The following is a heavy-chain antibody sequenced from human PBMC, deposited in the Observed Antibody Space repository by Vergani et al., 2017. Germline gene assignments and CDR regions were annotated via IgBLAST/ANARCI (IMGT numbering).Heavy chain of an antibody. D-gene: IGHD3-22*01. CDR3: AGEIMIYYYDSSGYYDY. Sequence: EVQLVESGGGLVKPGGSLRLSCAASGFTLSSYSLSWVRQAPGKGLEWVSSISTTTSFIYYADSVKGRLTISRDNAKNSLYLQMNSLRAEDTAVYYCAGEIMIYYYDSSGYYDYWGQGTLVTVSS. CDR2: ISTTTSFI. V-gene: IGHV3-21*01. CDR1: GFTLSSYS. J-gene: IGHJ4*02.